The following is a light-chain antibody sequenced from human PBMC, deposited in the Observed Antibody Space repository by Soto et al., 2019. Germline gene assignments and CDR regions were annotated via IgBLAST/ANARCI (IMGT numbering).Light chain of an antibody. V-gene: IGLV4-69*01. J-gene: IGLJ3*02. CDR3: QTWGTGIRV. CDR2: LNSDGNH. Sequence: QSVLTQSPSASASLGASVKLTCTLSSGHSRYAIAWHQQQPEKGPRYLMKLNSDGNHSKGDGIPDRFSGSSSGAERYLTISSLQSEDEADYYCQTWGTGIRVFGGGTKLTVL. CDR1: SGHSRYA.